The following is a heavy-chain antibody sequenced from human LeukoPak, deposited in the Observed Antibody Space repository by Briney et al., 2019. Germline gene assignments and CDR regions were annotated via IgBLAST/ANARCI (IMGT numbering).Heavy chain of an antibody. V-gene: IGHV1-8*01. CDR2: MNPNSGNT. CDR1: GYTFTSYD. Sequence: ASVKVSCKASGYTFTSYDVNWVRQATGQGLEWMGWMNPNSGNTGYAQKFQGRVTMTRDTSISTAYMELSSLRFDDTAVYYCARHDYGDKASFDYWGQGTLVTVSS. D-gene: IGHD4-17*01. CDR3: ARHDYGDKASFDY. J-gene: IGHJ4*02.